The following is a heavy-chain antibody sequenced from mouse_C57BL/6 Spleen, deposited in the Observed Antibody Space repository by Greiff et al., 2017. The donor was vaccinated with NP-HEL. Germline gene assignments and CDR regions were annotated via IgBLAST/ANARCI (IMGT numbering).Heavy chain of an antibody. CDR1: GYTFTSYW. Sequence: VQLQQSGAELAKPGASVKLSCKASGYTFTSYWMHWVKQRPGQGLEWIGYIYPSSGYTKYNQKFKDKATLTADKSSSAAYMQLTSLTYEDSAVYDCAREGTGTKGNYWGQGTTLTVSS. J-gene: IGHJ2*01. CDR2: IYPSSGYT. D-gene: IGHD4-1*01. CDR3: AREGTGTKGNY. V-gene: IGHV1-7*01.